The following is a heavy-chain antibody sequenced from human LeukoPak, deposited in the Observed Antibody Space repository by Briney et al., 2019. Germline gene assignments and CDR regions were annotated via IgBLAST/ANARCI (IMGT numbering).Heavy chain of an antibody. CDR3: GRLYTGYSNDY. J-gene: IGHJ4*02. CDR1: GGSINSYY. CDR2: MYYGGSP. Sequence: SETLSLTCTVSGGSINSYYWSWIRQPPGKELEWIGHMYYGGSPNYNPSLKSRVAMSIDTSKEQFSLKLSFVTAADTAVYYCGRLYTGYSNDYWGQGTLVIVSS. D-gene: IGHD5-12*01. V-gene: IGHV4-59*01.